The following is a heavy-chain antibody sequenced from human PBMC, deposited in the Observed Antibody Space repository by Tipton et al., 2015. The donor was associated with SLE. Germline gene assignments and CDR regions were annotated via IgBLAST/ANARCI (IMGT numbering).Heavy chain of an antibody. D-gene: IGHD6-13*01. CDR1: GGSISSSSYY. CDR2: IYYSGST. CDR3: ARGRAAADLYYYYYYMDV. Sequence: TLSLTCTVSGGSISSSSYYWGWIRQPPGKGLEWIGSIYYSGSTYYNPSLKSRVTISVDTSKNQFSRKLSSVTAADTAVYYCARGRAAADLYYYYYYMDVWGKGTTVTVSS. J-gene: IGHJ6*03. V-gene: IGHV4-39*07.